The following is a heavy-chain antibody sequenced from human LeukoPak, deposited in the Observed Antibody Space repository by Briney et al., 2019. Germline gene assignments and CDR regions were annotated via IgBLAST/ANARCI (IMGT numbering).Heavy chain of an antibody. CDR1: GFTFDDYA. CDR3: ARDHPDY. Sequence: PGGSLRLSCAASGFTFDDYAMHWVRQAPGKGLEWVSGISWNSGSIGYADSVKGRFTISRDNAKNSVYLQMNNLRVEDTAVYYCARDHPDYWGQGTLVTVSS. J-gene: IGHJ4*02. V-gene: IGHV3-9*01. CDR2: ISWNSGSI.